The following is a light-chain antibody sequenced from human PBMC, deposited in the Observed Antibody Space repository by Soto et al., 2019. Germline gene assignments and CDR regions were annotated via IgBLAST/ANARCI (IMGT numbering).Light chain of an antibody. CDR3: QKYGGSPCMST. CDR1: QSVSSSY. V-gene: IGKV3-20*01. CDR2: GAS. Sequence: EIVLTQSPGTLSLSPGERATLSCRASQSVSSSYLAWYQQKPGQAPRLLIYGASSRATGIPDRFSGSGPGTAFTLTTTGLGLEDFAVYYFQKYGGSPCMSTFAQGTRLRSN. J-gene: IGKJ2*01.